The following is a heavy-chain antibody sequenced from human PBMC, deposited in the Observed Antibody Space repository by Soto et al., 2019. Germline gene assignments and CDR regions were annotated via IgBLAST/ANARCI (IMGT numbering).Heavy chain of an antibody. CDR3: ARGRRSGWYEGDYFDY. CDR1: GGSFRTCASY. J-gene: IGHJ4*02. Sequence: TLSLTXTVSGGSFRTCASYWGWIRQLPGQGLEWIGYIYNGGGTYYNPSLKSRFTMSVDSSKTQFSLKVTSVTAADTGVYFCARGRRSGWYEGDYFDYWGPGTLVTVSS. V-gene: IGHV4-31*03. CDR2: IYNGGGT. D-gene: IGHD6-19*01.